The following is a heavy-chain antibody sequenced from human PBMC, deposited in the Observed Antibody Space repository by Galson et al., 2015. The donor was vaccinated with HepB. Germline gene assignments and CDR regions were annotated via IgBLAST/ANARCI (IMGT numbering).Heavy chain of an antibody. CDR2: IRSKAYGGTT. J-gene: IGHJ2*01. CDR3: TRGCGMGILTGYKDFDL. CDR1: GFTFGDYA. D-gene: IGHD3-9*01. V-gene: IGHV3-49*03. Sequence: SLRLSCAASGFTFGDYAMSWFRQAPGKGLEWVGFIRSKAYGGTTEYAASVKGRFTISRDDSKSIAYLQMNSLKTEDTAVYYCTRGCGMGILTGYKDFDLWGRGTLVTVSS.